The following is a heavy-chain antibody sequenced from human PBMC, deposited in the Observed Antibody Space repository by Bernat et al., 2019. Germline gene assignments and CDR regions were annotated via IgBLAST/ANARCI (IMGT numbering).Heavy chain of an antibody. CDR2: IRSKANSYAT. V-gene: IGHV3-73*02. Sequence: EVQLVESGGGLVQPGGSLKLSCAVSGFTFSGSAMHWVRQASGKGLEWVGRIRSKANSYATAYGASVTGRFTISRDDSKKTAYLQMNSLKAEDTAVYYCTRQEGYGDYPDYRGQRTLVTVSS. J-gene: IGHJ4*02. CDR3: TRQEGYGDYPDY. CDR1: GFTFSGSA. D-gene: IGHD4-17*01.